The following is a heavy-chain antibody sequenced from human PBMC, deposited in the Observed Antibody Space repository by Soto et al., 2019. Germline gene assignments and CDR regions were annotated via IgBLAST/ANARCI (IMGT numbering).Heavy chain of an antibody. CDR2: VDRDGNV. V-gene: IGHV3-74*01. J-gene: IGHJ4*02. CDR3: IASTGTTFF. D-gene: IGHD1-7*01. Sequence: HPGGSLRLSCAASGIAFSSCWMHWVRQAPGKGLVWVSRVDRDGNVVYADSVKGRFTISRDNARNTLYLQMNDLRAEDTAVYYCIASTGTTFFWGLGTLVTAPQ. CDR1: GIAFSSCW.